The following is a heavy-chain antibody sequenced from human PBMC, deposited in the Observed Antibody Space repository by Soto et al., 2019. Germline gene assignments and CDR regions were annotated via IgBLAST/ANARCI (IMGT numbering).Heavy chain of an antibody. CDR1: GFTFSSHR. J-gene: IGHJ4*02. D-gene: IGHD4-17*01. CDR3: ANIDYGSDS. Sequence: GGSLRLSCAASGFTFSSHRMSWVRQAPGKGLEWVATIMQDGDEKYYVDSVEGRFTISRDNAEDSVYLQMNSLRAEDTAVYYCANIDYGSDSWGQGILVTAPQ. CDR2: IMQDGDEK. V-gene: IGHV3-7*01.